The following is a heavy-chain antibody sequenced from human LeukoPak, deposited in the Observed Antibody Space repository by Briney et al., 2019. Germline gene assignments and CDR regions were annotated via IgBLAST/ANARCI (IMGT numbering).Heavy chain of an antibody. D-gene: IGHD2-2*01. CDR1: GYTFTSYG. CDR2: ISAYSGNT. V-gene: IGHV1-18*01. Sequence: GASVKVSCKASGYTFTSYGISWVRQAPGQGLEWMGWISAYSGNTNYAQKLQGRVTMTTDTSTSTAYMELRSLRSDDTAVYYCARDYAPYCSSTSCPPDYWGQGTLVTVSS. J-gene: IGHJ4*02. CDR3: ARDYAPYCSSTSCPPDY.